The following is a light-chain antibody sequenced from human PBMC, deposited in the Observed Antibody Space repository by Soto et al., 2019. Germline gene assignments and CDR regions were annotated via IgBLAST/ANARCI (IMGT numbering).Light chain of an antibody. CDR2: GAS. V-gene: IGKV1-39*01. J-gene: IGKJ1*01. CDR3: QESYSCLRGT. Sequence: DIQMTQSPSSLSASVGDRVTITCRTSQSISTSLNWYQQKAGKAPKLLIYGASTLQSGVPLRFSGSGSATDFTLTISSLQREDFATYSCQESYSCLRGTFGQGTKVEIK. CDR1: QSISTS.